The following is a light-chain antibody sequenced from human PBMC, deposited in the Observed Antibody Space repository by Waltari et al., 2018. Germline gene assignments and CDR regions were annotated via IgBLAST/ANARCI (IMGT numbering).Light chain of an antibody. CDR2: GAS. CDR3: QQYGSSPPWT. V-gene: IGKV3-20*01. CDR1: QRVSSSY. J-gene: IGKJ1*01. Sequence: EIVLTQSPGTLSLSPGERATLSCRASQRVSSSYLAWYQQKPGQAPRLLIYGASSRATGIPDRFSGSWSGTDFTLTISRLEPEDCAVYYCQQYGSSPPWTFGQGTKVEIK.